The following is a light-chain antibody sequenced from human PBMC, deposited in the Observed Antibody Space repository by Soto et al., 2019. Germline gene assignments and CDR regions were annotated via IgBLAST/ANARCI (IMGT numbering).Light chain of an antibody. Sequence: DLVVTHSPYSLAVPLGERATINCKSSQTVLYSSSNKNYLAWYQQKPGQAPKLLIYWASTRESGVPDRFSGSGSGTDFTLTISSLQAEDVAVYYCQQYYTIPWTFGQGTKVDIK. J-gene: IGKJ1*01. CDR2: WAS. CDR3: QQYYTIPWT. V-gene: IGKV4-1*01. CDR1: QTVLYSSSNKNY.